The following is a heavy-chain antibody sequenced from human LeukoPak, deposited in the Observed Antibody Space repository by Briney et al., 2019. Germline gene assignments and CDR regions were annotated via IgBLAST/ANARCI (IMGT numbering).Heavy chain of an antibody. CDR3: ARVSPYLYYYDSSGYYPGAFDI. J-gene: IGHJ3*02. D-gene: IGHD3-22*01. V-gene: IGHV4-39*07. Sequence: SETLSLTCTVSGGSISTSNYYWGWIRQPPGKGLEWIGNIFYSGSTYYSPSLKSRVTISLDTSRNQFSLKLSSVTAADTAVYYCARVSPYLYYYDSSGYYPGAFDIWGQGTMVTVSS. CDR2: IFYSGST. CDR1: GGSISTSNYY.